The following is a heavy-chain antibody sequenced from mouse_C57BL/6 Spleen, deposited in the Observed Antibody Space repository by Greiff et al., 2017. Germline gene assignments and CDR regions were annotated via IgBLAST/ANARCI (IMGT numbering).Heavy chain of an antibody. CDR3: VREWHYDATGYAMDY. V-gene: IGHV2-2*01. J-gene: IGHJ4*01. Sequence: VKLQESGPGLVQPSQSLSITCTVSGFSLTSYGVHWVRQSPGKGLEWLGVIWSGGSTDYNAAFISRLSISKDNSKSQVFFKMNSLQAYDTAIYYCVREWHYDATGYAMDYWGQGTSVTVSS. CDR2: IWSGGST. D-gene: IGHD2-4*01. CDR1: GFSLTSYG.